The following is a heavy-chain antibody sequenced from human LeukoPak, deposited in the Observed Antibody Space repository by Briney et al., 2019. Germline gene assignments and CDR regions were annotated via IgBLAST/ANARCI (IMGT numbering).Heavy chain of an antibody. D-gene: IGHD2-2*01. J-gene: IGHJ6*03. Sequence: GGSLRLSCAASGFTFNTYGMNWVRQAPGEGLEWVSSISSSSSYIYYADSVKGRFTISRDNAKNSLYLQMNSLRAEDTAVYYCARGVVPAAWRRSETLYYYYYYMDVRGKGATVTVSS. CDR1: GFTFNTYG. CDR3: ARGVVPAAWRRSETLYYYYYYMDV. CDR2: ISSSSSYI. V-gene: IGHV3-21*06.